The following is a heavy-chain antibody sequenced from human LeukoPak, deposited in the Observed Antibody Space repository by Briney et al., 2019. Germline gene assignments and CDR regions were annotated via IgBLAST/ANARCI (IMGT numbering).Heavy chain of an antibody. V-gene: IGHV3-23*01. Sequence: GGSLRLSCADSGFTFSSYAMYWVRQAPGKGLEWVSAISGRSNNTYYADSVKGRFTISRDSSKNTLYLQMNSLRADDTAVYYCAKWGDYDVLTGYYVSDFWGQGTLVTVSS. D-gene: IGHD3-9*01. CDR2: ISGRSNNT. CDR3: AKWGDYDVLTGYYVSDF. CDR1: GFTFSSYA. J-gene: IGHJ4*02.